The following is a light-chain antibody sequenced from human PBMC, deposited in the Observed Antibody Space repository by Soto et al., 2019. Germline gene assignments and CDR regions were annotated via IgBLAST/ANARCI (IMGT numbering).Light chain of an antibody. CDR1: QSVSTY. Sequence: DIQMTQSPPSLSTSVGDRVTITCRTSQSVSTYLNWYQQRPGKAPKLLIYGASSLQSGVPSRFSGSGSGTHLPLTISSLQPEDCATYYCQEGSTLLTFGGGTKVEIK. CDR2: GAS. J-gene: IGKJ4*01. V-gene: IGKV1-39*01. CDR3: QEGSTLLT.